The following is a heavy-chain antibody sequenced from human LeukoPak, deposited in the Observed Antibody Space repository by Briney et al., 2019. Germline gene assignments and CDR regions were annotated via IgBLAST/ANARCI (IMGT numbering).Heavy chain of an antibody. Sequence: ASVKVSCKASGYTFTGYYMHWVRQAPGQGLEWMGWINPNSGGTNYAQKFQGRATMTRDTSISTAYMELSRLKSDDTAVYYCARGVSGGYYYYYIDVWGKGTTVTVSS. V-gene: IGHV1-2*02. J-gene: IGHJ6*03. D-gene: IGHD5/OR15-5a*01. CDR2: INPNSGGT. CDR1: GYTFTGYY. CDR3: ARGVSGGYYYYYIDV.